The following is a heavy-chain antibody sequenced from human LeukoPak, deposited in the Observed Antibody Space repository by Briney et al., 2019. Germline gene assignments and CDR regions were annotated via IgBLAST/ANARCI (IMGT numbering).Heavy chain of an antibody. Sequence: SETLPLTCTVSGGSISSSSYYWGWIRQPPGKGLEWIGYIYYSGSTNHNPSLKSRVTISVDTSKNQFSLKLSSVTAADTAVYYCAGGSSGYFDAFDIWGQGTMVTVSS. CDR1: GGSISSSSYY. J-gene: IGHJ3*02. CDR2: IYYSGST. V-gene: IGHV4-61*05. CDR3: AGGSSGYFDAFDI. D-gene: IGHD3-22*01.